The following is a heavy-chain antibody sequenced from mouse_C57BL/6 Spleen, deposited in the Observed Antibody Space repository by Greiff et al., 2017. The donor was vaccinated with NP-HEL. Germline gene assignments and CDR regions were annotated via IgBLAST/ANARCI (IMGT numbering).Heavy chain of an antibody. V-gene: IGHV1-80*01. CDR2: IYPGDGDT. CDR3: ARRRDYYRNCFVY. D-gene: IGHD2-12*01. J-gene: IGHJ2*01. CDR1: GYAFSSYW. Sequence: QVQLQQSGAELVKPGASVKISCKASGYAFSSYWMNWVKQRPGKGLEWIGQIYPGDGDTNYNGKFKGKATLTADKSSSTAYMQLSSLTSEDSAVYFCARRRDYYRNCFVYWAQGTTLTVSS.